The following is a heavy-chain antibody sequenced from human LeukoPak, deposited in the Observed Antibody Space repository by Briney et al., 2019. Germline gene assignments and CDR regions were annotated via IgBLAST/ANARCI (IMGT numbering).Heavy chain of an antibody. V-gene: IGHV3-30*18. CDR1: RFTFSSYA. J-gene: IGHJ4*02. Sequence: AGGSLRLSCAASRFTFSSYAMHWVRQSLGKGLEWVAVMSYDGFNKYYADSVKGRFTISRDNSKNTLYLQMNSLRAEDTAVYYCAKTKGYSYGYYFDYWGQGTLVTVSS. D-gene: IGHD5-18*01. CDR2: MSYDGFNK. CDR3: AKTKGYSYGYYFDY.